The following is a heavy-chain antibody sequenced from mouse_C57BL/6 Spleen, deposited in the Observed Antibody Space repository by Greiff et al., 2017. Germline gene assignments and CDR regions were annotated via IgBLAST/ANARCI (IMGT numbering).Heavy chain of an antibody. D-gene: IGHD1-1*01. CDR3: AASYYGSGGYFDV. Sequence: QVQLQQSGPGLVAPSQSLSITCTVSGFSLTSYGVDWVRQPPGKGLEWLGVIWGGGSTTYNSALMSSLSISKDNSKSQVFLKMNSLQTDDTAMYYCAASYYGSGGYFDVWGTGTTVTVSS. CDR2: IWGGGST. V-gene: IGHV2-9*01. J-gene: IGHJ1*03. CDR1: GFSLTSYG.